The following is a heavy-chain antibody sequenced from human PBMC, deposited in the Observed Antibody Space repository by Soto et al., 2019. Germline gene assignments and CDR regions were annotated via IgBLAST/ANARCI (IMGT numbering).Heavy chain of an antibody. Sequence: PVGSLRLSFAASGFTFSSYAMSWVRQAPGKGLEWVSAISGSGGSTYYADSVKGLFTISRDNSKNTLYLQMNSLRAEDTAVYYCAKDTGYCGGDCSAATSPYWGQGTLVTVSS. CDR2: ISGSGGST. V-gene: IGHV3-23*01. CDR1: GFTFSSYA. D-gene: IGHD2-21*02. CDR3: AKDTGYCGGDCSAATSPY. J-gene: IGHJ4*02.